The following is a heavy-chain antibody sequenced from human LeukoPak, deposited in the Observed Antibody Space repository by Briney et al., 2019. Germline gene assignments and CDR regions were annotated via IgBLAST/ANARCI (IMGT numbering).Heavy chain of an antibody. V-gene: IGHV3-33*01. Sequence: GALRLSRAVSGFNFSNYGMSWVRQTPGQGLEWVAVIWYDGSNRYYADSVKGRFTISRDNSNNMLYLQMKTLRAEDTALYYCARDDEGLFDYWGQGTLVTVSS. CDR3: ARDDEGLFDY. J-gene: IGHJ4*02. CDR2: IWYDGSNR. CDR1: GFNFSNYG.